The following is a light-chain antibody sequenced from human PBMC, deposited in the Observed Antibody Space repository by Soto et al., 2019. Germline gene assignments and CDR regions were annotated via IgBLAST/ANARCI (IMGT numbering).Light chain of an antibody. CDR3: QQYGDSPQT. J-gene: IGKJ1*01. Sequence: EIVMTQSPATLSVSPGERATLSCRASQSISSNLAWYQQKPGQAPRLLIYGASTRATGVPARFSGSRSGTDFTLTITRLEPEDFAVYYCQQYGDSPQTFGPGTKVDIK. V-gene: IGKV3-15*01. CDR2: GAS. CDR1: QSISSN.